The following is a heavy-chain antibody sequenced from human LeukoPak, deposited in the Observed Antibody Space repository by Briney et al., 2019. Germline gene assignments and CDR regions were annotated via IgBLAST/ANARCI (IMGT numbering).Heavy chain of an antibody. CDR3: ARATRSWFDP. J-gene: IGHJ5*02. CDR2: IYYSGST. V-gene: IGHV4-59*08. CDR1: GGSISSYY. Sequence: PSETLSLTCTVSGGSISSYYWSWIRQPPGKGLEWIGYIYYSGSTNYTPSLKSRVTISVDTSKNQFSLKLNSVTAADTAVYYCARATRSWFDPWGQGTLVTVSS.